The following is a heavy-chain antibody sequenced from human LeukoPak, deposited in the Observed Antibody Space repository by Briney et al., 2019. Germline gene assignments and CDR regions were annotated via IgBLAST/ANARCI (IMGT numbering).Heavy chain of an antibody. J-gene: IGHJ5*02. CDR1: GGSISSYY. V-gene: IGHV4-59*12. D-gene: IGHD4-17*01. Sequence: ESSETLSLTCTVSGGSISSYYWSWIRQPPGKGLEWIGYIYYSGSTNYNPSLKSRVTMSVDTSKNQFSLKLSSVTAADTAVYYCARSTVTQESWGQGTLVTVSS. CDR2: IYYSGST. CDR3: ARSTVTQES.